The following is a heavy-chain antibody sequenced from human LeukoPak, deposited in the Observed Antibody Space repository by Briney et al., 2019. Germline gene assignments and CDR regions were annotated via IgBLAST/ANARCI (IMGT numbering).Heavy chain of an antibody. CDR2: ISGSGGDT. D-gene: IGHD2-2*01. V-gene: IGHV3-23*01. CDR1: GFTFTSA. CDR3: TKGESQPKYYFHY. J-gene: IGHJ4*02. Sequence: GGSLRLSCAASGFTFTSAMRWVRQAPGKGLEWVSSISGSGGDTFYADYVKGRFTISRDNSKNTLYLQMNSLRAEDTAVYYCTKGESQPKYYFHYWGQGTLVTVPS.